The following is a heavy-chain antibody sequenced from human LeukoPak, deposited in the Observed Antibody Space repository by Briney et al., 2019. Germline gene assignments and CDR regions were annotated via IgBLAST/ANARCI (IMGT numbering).Heavy chain of an antibody. CDR3: AVAMWEEDAFDI. J-gene: IGHJ3*02. V-gene: IGHV1-18*01. CDR1: GYTFTSYG. D-gene: IGHD1-26*01. CDR2: ISAYNGNT. Sequence: ASVKVSCKAPGYTFTSYGISWVRQAPGQGLEWMGWISAYNGNTNYAQKLQGRVTMTTDTSTSTAYMELRSLRSDDTAVYYCAVAMWEEDAFDIWGQGTMVTVSS.